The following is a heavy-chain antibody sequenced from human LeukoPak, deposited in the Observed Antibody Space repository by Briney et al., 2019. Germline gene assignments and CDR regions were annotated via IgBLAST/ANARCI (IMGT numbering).Heavy chain of an antibody. J-gene: IGHJ4*02. CDR2: IYNSGGT. Sequence: SQTLSLTCTVSSGSISSRGYYWNWIRQHPGEGLEWIGYIYNSGGTKYNPSLKSRVTISVDTSKNQFSLKLNSVTAADTAVYYCARNYYDTSDYYFGNFDYWGQGTLVTVSS. D-gene: IGHD3-22*01. CDR3: ARNYYDTSDYYFGNFDY. V-gene: IGHV4-31*03. CDR1: SGSISSRGYY.